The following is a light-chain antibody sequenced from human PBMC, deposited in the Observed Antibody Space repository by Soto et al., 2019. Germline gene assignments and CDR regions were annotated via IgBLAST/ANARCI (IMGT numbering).Light chain of an antibody. CDR2: AAS. CDR3: QQRYSTPQT. V-gene: IGKV1-39*01. J-gene: IGKJ1*01. CDR1: QSISSY. Sequence: DIQMTQSPSSLSASVGDRVTITCRASQSISSYLNWYQQKPGKAPKLLIYAASSLQSGVPSRFSGSRSGTDFTLTISSLQPEDFATYYCQQRYSTPQTFGQGTKVEIK.